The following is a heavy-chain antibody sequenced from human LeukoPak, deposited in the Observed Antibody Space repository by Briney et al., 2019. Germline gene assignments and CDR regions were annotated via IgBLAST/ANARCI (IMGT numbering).Heavy chain of an antibody. CDR3: ARDRHYGDYDYYYYGMDV. CDR2: IYYSGST. V-gene: IGHV4-30-4*01. Sequence: SQTLSLTCTVSGGSISSGDYYWSWIRQPPGKGLEWIGYIYYSGSTYYNPSLKSRVTISVDKSKNQFSLKLSSVTAADTAVYYCARDRHYGDYDYYYYGMDVWGQGTTVTVSS. CDR1: GGSISSGDYY. J-gene: IGHJ6*02. D-gene: IGHD4-17*01.